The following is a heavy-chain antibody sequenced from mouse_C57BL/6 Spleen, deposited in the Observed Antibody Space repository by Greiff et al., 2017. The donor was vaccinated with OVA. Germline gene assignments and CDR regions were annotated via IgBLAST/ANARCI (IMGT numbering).Heavy chain of an antibody. J-gene: IGHJ3*01. V-gene: IGHV1-55*01. CDR1: GYTFNSSW. CDR3: ASGSGWFAY. CDR2: IYPGSGST. Sequence: VKLQQPGAELVKPGASVKMSCKASGYTFNSSWITWVKQRPGQGLEWIGDIYPGSGSTNYTEKFKSKATMTVDTSSSTAYLQLSSLSSEDSAVYYCASGSGWFAYWGQGTLVTVSA.